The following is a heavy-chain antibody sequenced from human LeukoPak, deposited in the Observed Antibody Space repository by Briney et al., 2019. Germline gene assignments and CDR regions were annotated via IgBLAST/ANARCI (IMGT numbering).Heavy chain of an antibody. CDR2: ISDSGGST. CDR1: GFTFSSYA. V-gene: IGHV3-23*01. J-gene: IGHJ5*02. Sequence: GGSLRLPCAASGFTFSSYAMSWVRQAPGKGLEWVSTISDSGGSTYYADSVKGRFTISRDNSKNTLYLQMDSLRAEDPALYYCAKLPYSSSWYWFDPWGQGTLVTVSS. D-gene: IGHD6-13*01. CDR3: AKLPYSSSWYWFDP.